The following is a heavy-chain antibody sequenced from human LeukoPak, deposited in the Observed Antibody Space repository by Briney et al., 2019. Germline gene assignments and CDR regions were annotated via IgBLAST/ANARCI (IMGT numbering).Heavy chain of an antibody. Sequence: SGGSLRLSCEASGFTFTSDWMSWVRQAPGKGLEWVANIKQDGSEKYYVDSVKGRFTISRDNAKNSLYLQMNSLRAEDTAVYYCAREEYGDHLWWGQGTLVTVSS. J-gene: IGHJ4*02. CDR1: GFTFTSDW. CDR2: IKQDGSEK. CDR3: AREEYGDHLW. D-gene: IGHD4-17*01. V-gene: IGHV3-7*01.